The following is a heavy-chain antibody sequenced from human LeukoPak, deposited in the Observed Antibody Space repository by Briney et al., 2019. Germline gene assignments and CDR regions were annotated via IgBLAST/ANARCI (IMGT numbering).Heavy chain of an antibody. CDR1: GFSFSDFW. J-gene: IGHJ4*02. Sequence: GGSLRLSCTASGFSFSDFWMHCLRQTTGKGLVGVSRIRGDGYDTNYGDSVEGRFTIYRDTDRHIVSVQKNTLSADDTAVLYCASDRVLGSGSLDNWGQGTLVTVSS. CDR3: ASDRVLGSGSLDN. V-gene: IGHV3-74*01. CDR2: IRGDGYDT. D-gene: IGHD3-10*01.